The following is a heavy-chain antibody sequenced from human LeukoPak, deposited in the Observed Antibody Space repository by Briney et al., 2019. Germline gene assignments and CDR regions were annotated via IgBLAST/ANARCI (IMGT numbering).Heavy chain of an antibody. CDR3: ARALLWFGELLGTDY. CDR2: ISYDGSNK. J-gene: IGHJ4*02. V-gene: IGHV3-30*04. D-gene: IGHD3-10*01. Sequence: GRSLRLSCAASGFTFGSYAMHWVRQAPGKGLEWVAVISYDGSNKYYADSVKGRFTISRDNSKNTLYLQMNSLRAEDTAVYYCARALLWFGELLGTDYWGQGTLVTVSS. CDR1: GFTFGSYA.